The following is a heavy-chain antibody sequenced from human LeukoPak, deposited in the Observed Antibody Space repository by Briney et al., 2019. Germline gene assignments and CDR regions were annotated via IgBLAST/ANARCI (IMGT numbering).Heavy chain of an antibody. CDR2: IYHSGST. D-gene: IGHD1-26*01. V-gene: IGHV4-38-2*01. CDR1: GYSISSGYY. Sequence: SETLSLTCAVSGYSISSGYYWDWIRRPPGKGLEWIGSIYHSGSTYYNPSLKSRVTISVDTSKNQFSLKLSSVTAADTAVYYCARVRERFDPWGQGTLVTVSS. J-gene: IGHJ5*02. CDR3: ARVRERFDP.